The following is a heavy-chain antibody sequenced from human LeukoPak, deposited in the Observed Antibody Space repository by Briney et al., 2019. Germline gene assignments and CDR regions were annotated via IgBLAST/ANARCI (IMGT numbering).Heavy chain of an antibody. V-gene: IGHV1-69*04. D-gene: IGHD2-2*01. CDR1: GGTFSSYA. CDR2: IIPILGIA. CDR3: ARENLASLEPFDY. Sequence: SVKVSCKASGGTFSSYAISWVRQAPGQGLEWVGRIIPILGIANYAQKFQGRITITADKSTSTAYMELSSLRSEDTAVYYCARENLASLEPFDYWGQGTLVTVSS. J-gene: IGHJ4*02.